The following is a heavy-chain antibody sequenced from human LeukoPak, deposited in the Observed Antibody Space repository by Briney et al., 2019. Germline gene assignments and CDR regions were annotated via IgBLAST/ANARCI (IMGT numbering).Heavy chain of an antibody. D-gene: IGHD2-21*01. CDR1: GYTFTTYD. Sequence: ASVKVSCKASGYTFTTYDINWVRQATGQGLEWMAWMNPNSGNTGYAQKFQGRVTMTRNTSISTAYMELSSLRSEDTAVYYCARVAGNCGGDCYRLDYWGQGTLVPVSS. CDR3: ARVAGNCGGDCYRLDY. V-gene: IGHV1-8*01. CDR2: MNPNSGNT. J-gene: IGHJ4*02.